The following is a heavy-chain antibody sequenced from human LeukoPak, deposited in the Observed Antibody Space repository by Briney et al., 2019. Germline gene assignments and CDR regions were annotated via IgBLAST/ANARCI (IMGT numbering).Heavy chain of an antibody. CDR3: ARALEISNYYGMDV. Sequence: ASVKVSCKASGGTFSSYAISWVRQAPGQGLEWMGRIIPILGIANYAQKFQGRVTITADKSTSTAYMELSSLRSEDTAVYYCARALEISNYYGMDVWGQGTTVTVSS. J-gene: IGHJ6*02. CDR1: GGTFSSYA. CDR2: IIPILGIA. V-gene: IGHV1-69*04. D-gene: IGHD1-1*01.